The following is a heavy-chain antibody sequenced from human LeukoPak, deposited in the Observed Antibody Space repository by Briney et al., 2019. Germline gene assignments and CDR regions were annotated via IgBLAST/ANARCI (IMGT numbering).Heavy chain of an antibody. V-gene: IGHV1-2*02. J-gene: IGHJ2*01. CDR2: INPNSGGT. CDR1: GYTFTGYY. Sequence: GASVKVSSKASGYTFTGYYMHWVRQAPGQGLEWMGWINPNSGGTNYAQKFQGRVTMTRDTSITTAYMELSRLSSDDTAVYYCARHPGKGTNEWYFDLWGRGTLVTVSS. D-gene: IGHD1-14*01. CDR3: ARHPGKGTNEWYFDL.